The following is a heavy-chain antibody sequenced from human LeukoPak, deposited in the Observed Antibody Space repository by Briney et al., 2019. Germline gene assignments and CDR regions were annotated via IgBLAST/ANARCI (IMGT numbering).Heavy chain of an antibody. Sequence: GGSLRLSCAASGFTFSNAWMSWVRQAPGKGLEWVGRIKSKTDGGTTDYAAPVKGRFTISRDDSKNTLYLQMNSLKTEDTAVYYCTTGYSYLDAFDIWGQGTMVTVSS. CDR2: IKSKTDGGTT. D-gene: IGHD6-13*01. CDR3: TTGYSYLDAFDI. V-gene: IGHV3-15*01. J-gene: IGHJ3*02. CDR1: GFTFSNAW.